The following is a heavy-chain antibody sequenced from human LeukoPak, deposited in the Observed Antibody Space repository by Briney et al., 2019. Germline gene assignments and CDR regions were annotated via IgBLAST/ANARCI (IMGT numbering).Heavy chain of an antibody. V-gene: IGHV1-18*01. CDR2: ISAYNGNT. CDR3: ARAGLLLWFGNYGMDV. Sequence: ASVKVSCKASGYTFTGYGISWVRQAPGQGLEWMGWISAYNGNTNYAQKLQGRVTMTTDTSTSTAYMELRSLRSDDTAVYYCARAGLLLWFGNYGMDVWGQGTTVTVS. J-gene: IGHJ6*02. CDR1: GYTFTGYG. D-gene: IGHD3-10*01.